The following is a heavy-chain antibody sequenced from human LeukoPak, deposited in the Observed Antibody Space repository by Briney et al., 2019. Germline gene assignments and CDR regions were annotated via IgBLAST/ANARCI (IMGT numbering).Heavy chain of an antibody. CDR3: AKDGMVTVFYYYYMDV. J-gene: IGHJ6*03. V-gene: IGHV3-30*02. CDR1: GFTFSSYG. Sequence: AGGSLRLSCAASGFTFSSYGIHWVRQAPGKGLEWVAFIRYDGSNKYYADSVKGRFTISRDNSKNTLYLQMNSLRSEDTAVYYCAKDGMVTVFYYYYMDVWGKGTTVTLSS. D-gene: IGHD2-21*02. CDR2: IRYDGSNK.